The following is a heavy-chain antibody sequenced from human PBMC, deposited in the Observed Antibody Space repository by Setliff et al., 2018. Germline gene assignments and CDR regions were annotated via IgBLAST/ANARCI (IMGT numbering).Heavy chain of an antibody. D-gene: IGHD1-1*01. CDR2: ISYVGYT. V-gene: IGHV4-59*01. CDR3: ARAKYGTTTYFES. Sequence: SETLSLTCSVSGDSMGDFYWSWIRQTPGKGLEWIGHISYVGYTVYKPSLQSRVTISADTSKKQLSLTLTSVTVADTAGYYCARAKYGTTTYFESWGPGTLVTVSS. J-gene: IGHJ4*02. CDR1: GDSMGDFY.